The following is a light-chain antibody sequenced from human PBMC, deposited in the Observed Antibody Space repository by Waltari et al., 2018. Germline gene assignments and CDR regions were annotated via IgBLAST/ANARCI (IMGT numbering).Light chain of an antibody. V-gene: IGLV2-23*01. Sequence: QSALTQPASVSGSPGQSISISCIGTSSDIGPFNLVSWYLQYPGTAPKLLIYDASQRPSGVSNRFSGSKSGNTASLTISGLQAEDEAIYYCCSYAGSRTWVFGGGAKLTVL. J-gene: IGLJ3*02. CDR2: DAS. CDR3: CSYAGSRTWV. CDR1: SSDIGPFNL.